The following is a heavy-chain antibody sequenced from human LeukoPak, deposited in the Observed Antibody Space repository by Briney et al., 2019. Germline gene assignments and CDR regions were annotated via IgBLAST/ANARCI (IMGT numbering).Heavy chain of an antibody. D-gene: IGHD2-2*01. J-gene: IGHJ4*02. Sequence: ASVKVSCKASGYTFTSYDINWVRQATGQGVEWMGWMNPNSGNTGYAQKFQGRVTMTRNTSISTAYVELSSLRSGGTAVYYCASGPRRYCSSTCCYVKDYWGQGTLVTVSS. V-gene: IGHV1-8*01. CDR2: MNPNSGNT. CDR1: GYTFTSYD. CDR3: ASGPRRYCSSTCCYVKDY.